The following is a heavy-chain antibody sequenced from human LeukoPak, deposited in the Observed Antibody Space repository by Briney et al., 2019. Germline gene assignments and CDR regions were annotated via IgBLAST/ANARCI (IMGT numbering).Heavy chain of an antibody. Sequence: AGGSLRLSCAASGFTFSSYAMSWVRQAPGKGLEWVSAISGSCGSTYYADSVKGRFTFSRDNSRNTLFLQMNSLRAEDTAVYYCAKGGSDSWYGGYYFDYWGQGTLVTVSS. CDR2: ISGSCGST. V-gene: IGHV3-23*01. J-gene: IGHJ4*02. CDR1: GFTFSSYA. CDR3: AKGGSDSWYGGYYFDY. D-gene: IGHD6-13*01.